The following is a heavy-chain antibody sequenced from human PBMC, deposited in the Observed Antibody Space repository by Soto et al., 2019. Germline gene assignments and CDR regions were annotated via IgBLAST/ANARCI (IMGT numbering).Heavy chain of an antibody. CDR1: GDSISNAAYY. J-gene: IGHJ5*01. V-gene: IGHV4-39*01. CDR3: TRRSRWYYYGTASYYNLWFDS. D-gene: IGHD3-10*01. Sequence: QLQLQESGPGLVKPSETLSLTCTVSGDSISNAAYYWGWIRQPPGKGLEWIGSIHNSGSTYFNPSLKSRVTICVDTAKNQFSLKLRSVTAADTAVYFCTRRSRWYYYGTASYYNLWFDSWGQGTLVTVSS. CDR2: IHNSGST.